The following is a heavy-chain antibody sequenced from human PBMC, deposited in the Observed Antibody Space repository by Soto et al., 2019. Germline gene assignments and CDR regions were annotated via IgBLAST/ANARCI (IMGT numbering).Heavy chain of an antibody. Sequence: SETLSLTCTVSGGSISSYYWSWIRQPPGKGLEWIGYIYYSGSTNYNPSLKSRVTISVDTSKNQFSLKLSSVTAADTAVYYCARGRGSMSRWFDPWGQGTLVTVSS. CDR3: ARGRGSMSRWFDP. V-gene: IGHV4-59*01. J-gene: IGHJ5*02. CDR2: IYYSGST. CDR1: GGSISSYY. D-gene: IGHD3-10*01.